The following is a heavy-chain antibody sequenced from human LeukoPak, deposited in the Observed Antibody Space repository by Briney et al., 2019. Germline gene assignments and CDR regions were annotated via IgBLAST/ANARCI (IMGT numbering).Heavy chain of an antibody. J-gene: IGHJ3*02. CDR2: ISGGGGST. Sequence: PGGSLRLSCAASGFTFSSYAMSWVRQAPGKGLEWVSAISGGGGSTYYADSVKGRFTISGDNSKNTLHLQMNSLRAEDTALYYCARVMVRGVISHAFDIWGLGTMVTVSS. V-gene: IGHV3-23*01. D-gene: IGHD3-10*01. CDR3: ARVMVRGVISHAFDI. CDR1: GFTFSSYA.